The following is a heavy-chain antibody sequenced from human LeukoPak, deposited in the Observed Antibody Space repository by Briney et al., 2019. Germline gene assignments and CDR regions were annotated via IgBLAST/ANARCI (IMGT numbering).Heavy chain of an antibody. CDR1: GFTFSSYA. CDR2: ISSGSGTIT. J-gene: IGHJ4*02. Sequence: PGGSLRLSCAASGFTFSSYAMSWVRQAPGKGLEWVSVISSGSGTITHYADSVKGRFTISRDNSKNTLYLQMNSLRAEDTAVYYCARDRYYYGSGRNFDYWGQGTLVTVSS. D-gene: IGHD3-10*01. V-gene: IGHV3-23*01. CDR3: ARDRYYYGSGRNFDY.